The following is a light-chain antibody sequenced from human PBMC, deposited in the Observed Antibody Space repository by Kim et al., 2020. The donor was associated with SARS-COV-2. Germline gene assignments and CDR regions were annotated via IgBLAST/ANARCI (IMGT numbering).Light chain of an antibody. J-gene: IGKJ4*01. CDR1: QGISSN. V-gene: IGKV1-9*01. CDR3: QQHHSFPLT. CDR2: SAF. Sequence: ASVGDTVTIPCRAGQGISSNLAWYQQRPGEAPSLLIYSAFTLHSGVPSRFSGSGSGTDFTLTITSLQPEDFATYHCQQHHSFPLTFGGGTKVDIK.